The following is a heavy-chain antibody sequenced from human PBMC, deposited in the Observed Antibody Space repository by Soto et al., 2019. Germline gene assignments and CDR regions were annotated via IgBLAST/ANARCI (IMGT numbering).Heavy chain of an antibody. D-gene: IGHD2-2*01. V-gene: IGHV3-9*01. CDR1: GFTFDDYA. J-gene: IGHJ4*02. CDR2: ISWNSGSI. CDR3: AKGGQLLVEGGGY. Sequence: EVQLVESGGGLVQPGRSLRLSCAASGFTFDDYAMHWVRQAPGKGLEWVSGISWNSGSIGYADSVKGRFTISRDNAKNSLLLQMNSLRAEDTALYYCAKGGQLLVEGGGYWGQGTLVTVSS.